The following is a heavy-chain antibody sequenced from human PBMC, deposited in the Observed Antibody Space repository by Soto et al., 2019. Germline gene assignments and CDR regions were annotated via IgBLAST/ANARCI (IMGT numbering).Heavy chain of an antibody. CDR1: GFTFSSYG. J-gene: IGHJ6*03. D-gene: IGHD6-19*01. Sequence: GGSLRLSCAASGFTFSSYGMHWVRQAPGKGLEWVAVIWYDGSNKYYADSVKGRFTISRDNSKNTLYLQMNSLRAEDTAVYYCARDGQPSSGSSNYYYYYMDVWGKGTTVTVSS. V-gene: IGHV3-33*01. CDR2: IWYDGSNK. CDR3: ARDGQPSSGSSNYYYYYMDV.